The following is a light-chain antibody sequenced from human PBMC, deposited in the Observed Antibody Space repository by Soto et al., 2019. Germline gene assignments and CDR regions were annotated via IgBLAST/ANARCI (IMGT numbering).Light chain of an antibody. CDR1: NIGRKS. CDR2: DDR. Sequence: SYELTQPPSVSVAPGQTARITCGGTNIGRKSVHWYQQKPGQSPVVVVYDDRDRPSGVTERFSGSNSGNTAALTIIRVEAGDEADYYCQLWDSNSDHVVFGGGTKLTV. J-gene: IGLJ2*01. CDR3: QLWDSNSDHVV. V-gene: IGLV3-21*02.